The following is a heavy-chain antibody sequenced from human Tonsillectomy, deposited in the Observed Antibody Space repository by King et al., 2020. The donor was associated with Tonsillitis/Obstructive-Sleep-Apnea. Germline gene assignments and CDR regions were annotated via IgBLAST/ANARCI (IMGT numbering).Heavy chain of an antibody. J-gene: IGHJ1*01. Sequence: QLVQSGAEVKKPGSSVKVSCKGSVGTFSSYAISWVRQAPGQGLECRGGIIPIFGTANYAQKFQGRVTITADESTSTAYMELSSLRSEDTAVYYCARDSVGGSYYGHFQHWGQGTLVTVSS. V-gene: IGHV1-69*01. CDR2: IIPIFGTA. CDR3: ARDSVGGSYYGHFQH. D-gene: IGHD1-26*01. CDR1: VGTFSSYA.